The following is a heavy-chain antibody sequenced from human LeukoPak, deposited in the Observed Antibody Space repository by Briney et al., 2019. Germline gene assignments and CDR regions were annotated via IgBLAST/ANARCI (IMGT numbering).Heavy chain of an antibody. CDR2: ISGSGSSK. J-gene: IGHJ4*02. CDR3: ATSQSSVAGIVGD. D-gene: IGHD6-19*01. CDR1: GFTFSDYF. Sequence: GGSLRLSCAASGFTFSDYFMTWIRQAPGKGLEWASYISGSGSSKYYADSVKGRFTISRDNAKNSLYLQMNSLRVEDTAVYYCATSQSSVAGIVGDWGQGTLVTVSS. V-gene: IGHV3-11*04.